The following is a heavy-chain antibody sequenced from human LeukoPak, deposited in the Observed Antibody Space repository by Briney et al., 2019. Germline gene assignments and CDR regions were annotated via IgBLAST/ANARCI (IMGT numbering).Heavy chain of an antibody. CDR1: GFTFSSYG. J-gene: IGHJ4*02. CDR3: AKDIAASGLPRIFDL. Sequence: PGGSLRLSCAASGFTFSSYGMHWVRQAPGKGLEWVAFIRYDGSNKYYADSVKGRFTISRDNSKNTLYLQMNSLRAEDTAVYYCAKDIAASGLPRIFDLWGQGTLVTVSS. D-gene: IGHD6-13*01. CDR2: IRYDGSNK. V-gene: IGHV3-30*02.